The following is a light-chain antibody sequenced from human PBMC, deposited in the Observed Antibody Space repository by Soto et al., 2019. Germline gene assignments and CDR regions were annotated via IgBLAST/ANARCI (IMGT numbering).Light chain of an antibody. CDR1: QSVSSN. V-gene: IGKV3D-15*01. J-gene: IGKJ3*01. CDR3: HQYGSSPLT. CDR2: GAS. Sequence: EIVMTQSPATLSVSPGERATLSCRASQSVSSNLVWYQQKPGQAPRLLIYGASNRATGIPARFSGSGSGTDFTLTISSLEPEDFAVYYCHQYGSSPLTFGPGTKVDI.